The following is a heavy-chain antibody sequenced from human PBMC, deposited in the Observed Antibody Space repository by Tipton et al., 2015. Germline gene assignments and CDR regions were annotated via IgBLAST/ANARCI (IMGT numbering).Heavy chain of an antibody. CDR2: TYYRSKWYS. CDR3: ASPLHYDTRGFFYAS. D-gene: IGHD2/OR15-2a*01. Sequence: GLVKPSQTLSLTRAISGDSVSSNSAAWNWIRQSPSRGLEWLGNTYYRSKWYSDYAVSVKSRITINSDTSKNQFSLQLNSVTPEDTAVYYCASPLHYDTRGFFYASWGLGSLVTVS. CDR1: GDSVSSNSAA. V-gene: IGHV6-1*01. J-gene: IGHJ4*02.